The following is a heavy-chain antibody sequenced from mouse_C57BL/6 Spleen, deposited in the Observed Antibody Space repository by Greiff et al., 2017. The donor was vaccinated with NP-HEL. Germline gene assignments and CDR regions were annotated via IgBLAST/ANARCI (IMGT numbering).Heavy chain of an antibody. CDR3: ARSGLDAMGY. D-gene: IGHD2-3*01. Sequence: VQLQQSGPELVKPGASVKISCKASGYSFTSYYIHWVKQRPGQGLEWIGWIYPGSGNTKYNEKFKGKATLTADTSSSTAYMQLSSLTSEDSAVYYCARSGLDAMGYWGQGTTLTVSS. J-gene: IGHJ2*01. V-gene: IGHV1-66*01. CDR1: GYSFTSYY. CDR2: IYPGSGNT.